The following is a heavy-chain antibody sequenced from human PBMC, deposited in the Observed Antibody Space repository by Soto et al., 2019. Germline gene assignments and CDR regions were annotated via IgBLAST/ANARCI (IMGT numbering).Heavy chain of an antibody. Sequence: GGSLRLSCAASGFTFSSYAMSWVRQAPGKGLEWVSVIYSGGSTYYADSVKGRFTISRDNSKNTLYLQMNSLRAEDTAVYYCARAVYGYHLGGGYFDYWGQGTLVTVSS. V-gene: IGHV3-53*01. D-gene: IGHD2-2*01. CDR2: IYSGGST. CDR3: ARAVYGYHLGGGYFDY. CDR1: GFTFSSYA. J-gene: IGHJ4*02.